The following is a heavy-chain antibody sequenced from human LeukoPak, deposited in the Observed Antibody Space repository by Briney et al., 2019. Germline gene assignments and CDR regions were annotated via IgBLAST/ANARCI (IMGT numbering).Heavy chain of an antibody. CDR2: IYSGGST. V-gene: IGHV3-53*01. Sequence: TGGSLRLSCAASGFTVSSNYMSWVRQAPGKGLEWVSVIYSGGSTYYADSVKGRFTISRDNSKNTLHLQMNSLRAEDTAVYYCARDRAFDIWGQGTMVTVSS. J-gene: IGHJ3*02. CDR3: ARDRAFDI. CDR1: GFTVSSNY.